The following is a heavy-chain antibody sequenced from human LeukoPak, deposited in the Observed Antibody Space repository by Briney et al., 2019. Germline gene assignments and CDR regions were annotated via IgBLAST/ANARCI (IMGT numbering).Heavy chain of an antibody. V-gene: IGHV4-39*07. CDR1: GGSISSSSYY. CDR3: ARVIRPGSGYDYAKRYYYYYYMDV. Sequence: SETLSLTCTVSGGSISSSSYYWGWIRQPPGKGLEWIGSIYYSGSTYYNPSLKSRVTISVDTSKNQFSLKLSSVTAADTAVYYCARVIRPGSGYDYAKRYYYYYYMDVWGKGTTVTVSS. D-gene: IGHD5-12*01. J-gene: IGHJ6*03. CDR2: IYYSGST.